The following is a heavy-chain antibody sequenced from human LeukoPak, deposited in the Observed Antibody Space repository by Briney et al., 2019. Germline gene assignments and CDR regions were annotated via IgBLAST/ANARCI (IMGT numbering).Heavy chain of an antibody. Sequence: PGGSLRLSCAASGFTLSDYAMNWVRQAPGKGLEWVSSISTSSGYIYYADSVKGRFTISRDNAQSSLYLQMNSLRADDTAVYYCTRDIVHGDYVSAYWGQGTLVTVSS. J-gene: IGHJ4*02. V-gene: IGHV3-21*01. CDR3: TRDIVHGDYVSAY. CDR2: ISTSSGYI. D-gene: IGHD4-17*01. CDR1: GFTLSDYA.